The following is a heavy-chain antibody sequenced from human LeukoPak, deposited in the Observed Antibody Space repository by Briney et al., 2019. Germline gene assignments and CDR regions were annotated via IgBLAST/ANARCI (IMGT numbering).Heavy chain of an antibody. D-gene: IGHD5-24*01. J-gene: IGHJ6*03. CDR2: INTNTGNP. CDR1: GYTFTSYS. V-gene: IGHV7-4-1*02. CDR3: AREGGYNFYYYYMDV. Sequence: ASVKVSCKASGYTFTSYSMSWVRQTPGQGLEWMGWINTNTGNPTYAQGFTGRFVFSLDTSVSTAYLQISSLKAEDTAVYYCAREGGYNFYYYYMDVWGKGTTVTVSS.